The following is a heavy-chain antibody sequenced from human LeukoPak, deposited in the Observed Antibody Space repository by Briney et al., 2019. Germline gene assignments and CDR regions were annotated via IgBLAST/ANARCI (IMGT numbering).Heavy chain of an antibody. Sequence: ASVKVSCKASGYTFTGSYMHWVRQAPGQGLEWMGWINPNSGGTNYAQKFQGRVTMTRDTSISTAYMELSRLRSDDTAMYYCARASGYYSPNPPGMWGQRTLVTVSS. J-gene: IGHJ4*02. V-gene: IGHV1-2*02. CDR1: GYTFTGSY. D-gene: IGHD3-22*01. CDR2: INPNSGGT. CDR3: ARASGYYSPNPPGM.